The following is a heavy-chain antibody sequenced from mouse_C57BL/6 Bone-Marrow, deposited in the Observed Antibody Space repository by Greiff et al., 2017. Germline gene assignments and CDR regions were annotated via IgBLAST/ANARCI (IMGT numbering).Heavy chain of an antibody. CDR3: ARRRYYYGSIFEV. D-gene: IGHD1-1*01. J-gene: IGHJ1*03. CDR1: GYTFTSYW. CDR2: IDPSDSYT. Sequence: QVQLQQPGAELVMPGASVKLSCKASGYTFTSYWMHWVKQRPGQGLEWIGEIDPSDSYTNYNQKFKGKSTLTVDKSSSTAYMQLSSLTSEDSAVYYWARRRYYYGSIFEVWGTGTTVTVSS. V-gene: IGHV1-69*01.